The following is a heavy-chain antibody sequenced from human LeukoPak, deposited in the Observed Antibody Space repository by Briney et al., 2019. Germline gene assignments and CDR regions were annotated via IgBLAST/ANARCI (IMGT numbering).Heavy chain of an antibody. CDR1: GFTFDDYA. CDR2: TSWNSGSI. D-gene: IGHD3-10*01. V-gene: IGHV3-9*01. Sequence: GGSLRLSCAASGFTFDDYAMHWVRQAPGKGLEWVSGTSWNSGSIGYADSVKGRFTISRDNAKNSLYLLMNTLRVEDTAIYYCVRVALYYYGSESYYFFEHWGQGTPVTASS. CDR3: VRVALYYYGSESYYFFEH. J-gene: IGHJ4*02.